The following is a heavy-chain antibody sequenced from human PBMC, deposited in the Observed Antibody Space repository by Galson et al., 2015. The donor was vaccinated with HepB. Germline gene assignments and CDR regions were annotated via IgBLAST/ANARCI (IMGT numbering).Heavy chain of an antibody. CDR2: ISYDGSNK. J-gene: IGHJ6*02. Sequence: SLRLSCAASGFTFSSYAMHWVRQAPGKGLEWVAVISYDGSNKYYADSVKGRFTISRDNSKNTLYLQMNSLRAEDTAVYYCARDGTQFWSGYSNLKNYYYGMDVWGQGTTVTVSS. V-gene: IGHV3-30-3*01. CDR3: ARDGTQFWSGYSNLKNYYYGMDV. D-gene: IGHD3-3*01. CDR1: GFTFSSYA.